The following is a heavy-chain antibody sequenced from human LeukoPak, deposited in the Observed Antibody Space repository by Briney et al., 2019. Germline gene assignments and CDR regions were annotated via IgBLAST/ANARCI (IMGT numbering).Heavy chain of an antibody. Sequence: PGGSLRLSCVASEFMFSNYGMHWVRQAPNKGLEWVAFIRYDGTNQYYADSVRGRFTVSRDNSENTLYLQMNSLRAEDTAVYYCARDEGSDLDAFDIWGQGSLDAFDIWGQGTMVTVSS. V-gene: IGHV3-30*02. CDR2: IRYDGTNQ. D-gene: IGHD3-9*01. CDR1: EFMFSNYG. CDR3: ARDEGSDLDAFDIWGQGSLDAFDI. J-gene: IGHJ3*02.